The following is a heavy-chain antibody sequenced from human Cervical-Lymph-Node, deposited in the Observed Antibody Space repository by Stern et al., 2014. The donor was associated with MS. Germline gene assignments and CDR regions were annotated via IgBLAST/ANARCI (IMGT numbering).Heavy chain of an antibody. J-gene: IGHJ4*02. CDR1: GFTVSRDY. Sequence: EVQLVESGGGVIQPGGSLRLSCTASGFTVSRDYMTWVLQAPGKGLEWVSLITNVGSTFYTDSVKGRFTISRDDSKNTVYLHMTSLRAEDTAMYYCARDTSSPERSDWWGQGTLVTVSS. V-gene: IGHV3-53*01. CDR3: ARDTSSPERSDW. D-gene: IGHD1-1*01. CDR2: ITNVGST.